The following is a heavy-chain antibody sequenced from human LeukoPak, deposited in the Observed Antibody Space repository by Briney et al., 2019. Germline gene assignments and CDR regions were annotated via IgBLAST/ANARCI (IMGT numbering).Heavy chain of an antibody. J-gene: IGHJ4*02. V-gene: IGHV3-23*01. CDR1: GFNFSNYA. D-gene: IGHD6-6*01. CDR2: ISGSGDST. CDR3: AKDRNSVGSSYNY. Sequence: GGSLRLSCAASGFNFSNYAMTWVRQAPGKGLESVSGISGSGDSTYYADSVKGRFTISRDNSKNTLYLQMNSLRIEDTAVYYCAKDRNSVGSSYNYWGQGTLVTVSS.